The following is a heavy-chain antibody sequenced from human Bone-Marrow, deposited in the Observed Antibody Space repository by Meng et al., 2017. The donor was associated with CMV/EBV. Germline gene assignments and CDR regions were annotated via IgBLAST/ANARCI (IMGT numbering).Heavy chain of an antibody. CDR2: ISYDGSNK. J-gene: IGHJ4*02. CDR3: AREDVIPVAPFDY. D-gene: IGHD2-2*01. CDR1: GFTFSSYA. V-gene: IGHV3-30*09. Sequence: GGSLRLSCAASGFTFSSYAMHWVRQAPGKGLEWVAVISYDGSNKYYADSVRGRFAISRDNAKNSLYLQMNSLRAEDTAVYYCAREDVIPVAPFDYWGQGTLVTVSS.